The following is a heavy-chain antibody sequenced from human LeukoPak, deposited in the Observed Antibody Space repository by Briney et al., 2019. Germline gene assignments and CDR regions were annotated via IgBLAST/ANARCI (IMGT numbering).Heavy chain of an antibody. CDR2: ISGSGGST. D-gene: IGHD2-21*01. CDR1: GFTFSTYV. Sequence: PGGSLRLSCAASGFTFSTYVMSWVRQAPGKGLEWVSAISGSGGSTYYADSVKGRFTISRDNSKNTLYLQMNSLGAEDTAVYYCAKERVGDYPTDFDYWGQGTLVTVSS. J-gene: IGHJ4*02. CDR3: AKERVGDYPTDFDY. V-gene: IGHV3-23*01.